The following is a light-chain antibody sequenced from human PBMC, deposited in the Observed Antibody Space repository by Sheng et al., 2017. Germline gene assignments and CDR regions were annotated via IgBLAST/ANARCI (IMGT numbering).Light chain of an antibody. V-gene: IGLV2-14*01. CDR1: SSDVGGYNY. CDR3: SSYTSSSNPXYV. Sequence: QSALTQPASVSGSPGQSITISCTGTSSDVGGYNYVSWYQQHPGKAPKLMIYDVSNRPSGVSNRFSGSKSGNTASLTISGLQADDEADYYCSSYTSSSNPXYVFGTGTKVTVL. J-gene: IGLJ1*01. CDR2: DVS.